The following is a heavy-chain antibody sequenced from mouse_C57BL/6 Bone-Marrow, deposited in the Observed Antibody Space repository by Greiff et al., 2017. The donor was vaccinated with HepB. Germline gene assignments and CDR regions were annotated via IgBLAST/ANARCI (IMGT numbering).Heavy chain of an antibody. J-gene: IGHJ1*03. CDR2: IYPGDGDT. CDR3: ARSLYYGSSPYWYFDV. CDR1: GYAFSSYW. Sequence: VQLQQSGAELVKPGASVKISCKASGYAFSSYWTNWVKQRPGKGLEWIGQIYPGDGDTNYNGKFKGKATLTADKSSSTAYMQLSSLTSEDSAVYFCARSLYYGSSPYWYFDVWGTGTTVTVSS. D-gene: IGHD1-1*01. V-gene: IGHV1-80*01.